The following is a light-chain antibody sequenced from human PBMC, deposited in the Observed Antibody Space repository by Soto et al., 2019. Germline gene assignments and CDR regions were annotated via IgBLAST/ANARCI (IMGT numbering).Light chain of an antibody. CDR1: TSDVGRYNY. CDR2: DVS. V-gene: IGLV2-14*03. Sequence: QSVLTQPASVSGSPGQSISISCTGTTSDVGRYNYVSWYQRHPGKAPKLMIYDVSYRPSWVSNRFSGSKSGITASLTISGLQAEDEADYYCNSFTTSSTYVFGTGTKVTVL. CDR3: NSFTTSSTYV. J-gene: IGLJ1*01.